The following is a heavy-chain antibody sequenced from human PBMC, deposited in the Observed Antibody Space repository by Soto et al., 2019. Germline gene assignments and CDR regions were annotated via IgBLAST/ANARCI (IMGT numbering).Heavy chain of an antibody. D-gene: IGHD5-12*01. CDR2: MNPNSGNT. CDR3: ARGFSNYIVATIIGYYYYYYYYMDV. V-gene: IGHV1-8*01. CDR1: GYTFTSYD. Sequence: ASVKVSCKASGYTFTSYDINWVRQATGQGLEWMGWMNPNSGNTGYAQKFQGRVTMTRNTSISTAYMELSSLRSEDTAVYYCARGFSNYIVATIIGYYYYYYYYMDVWGKGTTVTVSS. J-gene: IGHJ6*03.